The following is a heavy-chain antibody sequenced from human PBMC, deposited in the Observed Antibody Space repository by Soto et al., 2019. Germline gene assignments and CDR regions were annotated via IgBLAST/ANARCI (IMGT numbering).Heavy chain of an antibody. CDR1: GGSISSYS. CDR2: IYDSGIT. D-gene: IGHD2-15*01. J-gene: IGHJ5*02. Sequence: QVQLQESGPGLVKPSETLSLTCTVSGGSISSYSWTWIRQPPGKGLEWIGNIYDSGITNYSPSLHCRHTISVDTPKNQFSLKLSSVTAADTAVYFCARHGVGRGLDPWGQGTLVTVSS. V-gene: IGHV4-59*01. CDR3: ARHGVGRGLDP.